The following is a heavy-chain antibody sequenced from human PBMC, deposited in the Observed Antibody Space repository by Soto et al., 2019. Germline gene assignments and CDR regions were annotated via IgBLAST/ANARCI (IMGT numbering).Heavy chain of an antibody. CDR3: ARLSYPVTSDY. Sequence: SQSRSLTCTLDARSISSSSNYCGRLRQPPGKGLEWIGSIYYSGRTYYNPSLKSRVTISVDTSKNQFSLKLSSVTAAYTAVYYCARLSYPVTSDYWGQGTLVTVSS. CDR1: ARSISSSSNY. CDR2: IYYSGRT. V-gene: IGHV4-39*01. J-gene: IGHJ4*02. D-gene: IGHD4-4*01.